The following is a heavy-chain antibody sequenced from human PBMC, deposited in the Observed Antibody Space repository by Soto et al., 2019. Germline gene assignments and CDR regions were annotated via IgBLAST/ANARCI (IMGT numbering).Heavy chain of an antibody. V-gene: IGHV6-1*01. CDR1: GDSVSSNSAA. Sequence: PSQTLSLTCAISGDSVSSNSAAWNWIRQSPSRGLEWLGRTYYRSKWYNDYAVSVKSRITINPDTSKNQFSLQLNSVTPEDTAVYYCASGIAARFWGYYYYYMDVWGKGTTVTVSS. CDR2: TYYRSKWYN. CDR3: ASGIAARFWGYYYYYMDV. J-gene: IGHJ6*03. D-gene: IGHD6-13*01.